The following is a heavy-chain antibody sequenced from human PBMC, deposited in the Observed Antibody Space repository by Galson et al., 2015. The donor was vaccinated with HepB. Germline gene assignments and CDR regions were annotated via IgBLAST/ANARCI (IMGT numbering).Heavy chain of an antibody. Sequence: SLRLSCAASGFTFSHYPMHWVRQAPAKGLEWVAFISYDGFNQHYLHSVKGRLTVSRDNSKNTLYLHMNSLRAEDTAVYYCARDRDFWSAHYGDFDSWGQGTLVTVSS. CDR1: GFTFSHYP. CDR2: ISYDGFNQ. CDR3: ARDRDFWSAHYGDFDS. D-gene: IGHD3-3*01. V-gene: IGHV3-30-3*01. J-gene: IGHJ4*02.